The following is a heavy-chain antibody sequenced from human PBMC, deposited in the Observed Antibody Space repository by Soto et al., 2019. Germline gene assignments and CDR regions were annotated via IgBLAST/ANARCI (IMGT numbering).Heavy chain of an antibody. V-gene: IGHV4-59*11. J-gene: IGHJ4*02. Sequence: PSETLSLTCSVSGGSISGHYWTWIRQSPGKGLEWIGYIFYSGSTKYNPSLKSRVTISVDTSKNQFSLKMSSVTAADTAVYYCARVGSSGWSPDYWGRGTLVTLSS. CDR1: GGSISGHY. CDR2: IFYSGST. CDR3: ARVGSSGWSPDY. D-gene: IGHD6-19*01.